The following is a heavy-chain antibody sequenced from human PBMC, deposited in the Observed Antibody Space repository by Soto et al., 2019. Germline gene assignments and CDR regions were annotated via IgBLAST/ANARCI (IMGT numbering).Heavy chain of an antibody. V-gene: IGHV5-51*01. D-gene: IGHD6-13*01. CDR2: IYPGDSRT. CDR1: GHSFTTYW. CDR3: ASWPGTAAGRGY. J-gene: IGHJ4*02. Sequence: PGESLKISCEDSGHSFTTYWIAWVRQMPGKGLEWMGIIYPGDSRTTYSPSFQGQVTISADKSISTAYLQWSSLKASDTAMYYCASWPGTAAGRGYWGQGTLVTVSS.